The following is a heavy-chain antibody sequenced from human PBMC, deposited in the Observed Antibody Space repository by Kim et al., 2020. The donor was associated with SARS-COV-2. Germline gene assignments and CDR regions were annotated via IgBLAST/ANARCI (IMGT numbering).Heavy chain of an antibody. Sequence: GGSLRLSCAASGFTFSNYAMNWVRQAPGKGLEWVSVISSSGTKTYNGDSVKGRFTISRDNSKNTLYLQMNSLRAEDTAVYYCAKGSNIGARRHPGGDYWGQGTLVTVSS. CDR1: GFTFSNYA. CDR3: AKGSNIGARRHPGGDY. V-gene: IGHV3-23*01. J-gene: IGHJ4*02. D-gene: IGHD6-6*01. CDR2: ISSSGTKT.